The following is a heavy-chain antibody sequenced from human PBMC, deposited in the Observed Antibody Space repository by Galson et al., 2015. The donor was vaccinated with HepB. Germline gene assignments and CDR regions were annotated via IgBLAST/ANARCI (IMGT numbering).Heavy chain of an antibody. CDR2: ISSSSSYI. Sequence: SLRLSCAASGFTFSSYSMNWVRQAPGKGLEWVSSISSSSSYIYYADSVKGRFTISRDNAKNSLYLQMNSLKTEDTAVYYCTTDLGMDFRDWGQGTLVTVSS. CDR3: TTDLGMDFRD. J-gene: IGHJ4*02. D-gene: IGHD2-2*03. V-gene: IGHV3-21*03. CDR1: GFTFSSYS.